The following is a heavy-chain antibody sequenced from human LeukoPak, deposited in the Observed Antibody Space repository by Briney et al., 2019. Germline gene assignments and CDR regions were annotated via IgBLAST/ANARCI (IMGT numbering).Heavy chain of an antibody. J-gene: IGHJ6*02. CDR1: GGSISGYY. D-gene: IGHD5-24*01. Sequence: SETLSLTCTVSGGSISGYYWSWIRQHPGKGLEWIGYIYYSGSTYYNPSLKSRVTISVATSKNQFSLKLSSVTAADTAVYYCARVGYITRDYYGMDVWGQGTTVTVSS. CDR3: ARVGYITRDYYGMDV. V-gene: IGHV4-31*03. CDR2: IYYSGST.